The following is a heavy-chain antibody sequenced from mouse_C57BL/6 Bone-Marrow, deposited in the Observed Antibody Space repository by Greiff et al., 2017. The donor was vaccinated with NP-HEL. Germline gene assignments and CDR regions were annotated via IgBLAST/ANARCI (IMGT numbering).Heavy chain of an antibody. D-gene: IGHD1-1*02. CDR3: ARGGGSSWFAY. V-gene: IGHV3-6*01. CDR1: GYSITSGYY. J-gene: IGHJ3*01. Sequence: EVQLQESGPGLVKPSQSLSLTCSVTGYSITSGYYWNWIRQFPGNKLEWIGYISYDGSNNYNPSLKNRISITRDTSKNQFFLKLNSVTTEDTATYYGARGGGSSWFAYWGQGTLVTVSA. CDR2: ISYDGSN.